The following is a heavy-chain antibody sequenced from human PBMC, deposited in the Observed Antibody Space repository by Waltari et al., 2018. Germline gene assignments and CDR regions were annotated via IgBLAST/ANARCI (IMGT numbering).Heavy chain of an antibody. CDR1: GYTFTGYY. J-gene: IGHJ4*02. D-gene: IGHD3-22*01. V-gene: IGHV1-2*02. CDR2: INPNSGGT. CDR3: ARVGGEYYDSSGTYYFDY. Sequence: QVQLVQSGAEVKKPGASVKVSCTASGYTFTGYYMHWVRQAPGQGLEWMGWINPNSGGTNYAQKFQGRVTMTRDTSISTAYMELSRLRSDDTAVYYCARVGGEYYDSSGTYYFDYWGQGTLVTVSS.